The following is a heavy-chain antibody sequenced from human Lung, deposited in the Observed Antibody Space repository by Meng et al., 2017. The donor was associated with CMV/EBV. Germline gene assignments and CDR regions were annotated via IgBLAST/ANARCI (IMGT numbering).Heavy chain of an antibody. CDR1: GGSFSGYY. Sequence: SETLSLXCAVYGGSFSGYYWSWIRQPPGKGLEWIGEINHSGSTNYNPSLKSRVTISVDTSKNQFSLVLRSVTAADSAVYYCARDAEGGSSWTKIDYWGRGXLVTVSS. CDR2: INHSGST. J-gene: IGHJ4*02. V-gene: IGHV4-34*01. CDR3: ARDAEGGSSWTKIDY. D-gene: IGHD6-13*01.